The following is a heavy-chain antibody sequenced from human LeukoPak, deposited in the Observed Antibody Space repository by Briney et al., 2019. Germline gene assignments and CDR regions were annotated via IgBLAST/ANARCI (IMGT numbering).Heavy chain of an antibody. Sequence: GGSLRLSCAASGFTFSSYDMTWVRQTPGKGLEWVSSISPSGDRTSNADSVEGRFTISRDNTRNTLYLQMNSLRDEDTGVYYCAIMHGYYDGSGFWVQWGQGTLVTVSS. V-gene: IGHV3-23*01. CDR1: GFTFSSYD. CDR2: ISPSGDRT. CDR3: AIMHGYYDGSGFWVQ. D-gene: IGHD3-22*01. J-gene: IGHJ4*02.